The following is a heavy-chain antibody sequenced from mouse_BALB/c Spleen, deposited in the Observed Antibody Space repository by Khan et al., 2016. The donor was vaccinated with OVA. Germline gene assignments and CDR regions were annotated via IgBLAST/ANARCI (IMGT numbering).Heavy chain of an antibody. CDR2: ISSSSTYT. CDR1: GFTFTNYG. V-gene: IGHV5-6*01. Sequence: EVQLVESGGDLVKPGGSLKLSCAASGFTFTNYGMSWVRQTPDKRLEWVTTISSSSTYTYYPDSVKGRFTISRNNAKNTLYLQMSSLKSEDTAMYYCAIHLTGSFAYWGQGTLVTVSA. J-gene: IGHJ3*01. D-gene: IGHD4-1*01. CDR3: AIHLTGSFAY.